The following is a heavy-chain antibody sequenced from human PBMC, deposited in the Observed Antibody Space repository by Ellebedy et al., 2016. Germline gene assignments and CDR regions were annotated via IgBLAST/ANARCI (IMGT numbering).Heavy chain of an antibody. J-gene: IGHJ6*02. V-gene: IGHV4-34*01. CDR3: ARRPVTTYYYGMDV. CDR1: GGSFSGYY. D-gene: IGHD4-17*01. CDR2: INHSGST. Sequence: SETLSLTCAVYGGSFSGYYWSWIRQPPGKGLEWIGEINHSGSTNYNPSLKSRVTISVDTSKNQFSLKLSSVTAADTAVYYCARRPVTTYYYGMDVWGQGTTVTVSS.